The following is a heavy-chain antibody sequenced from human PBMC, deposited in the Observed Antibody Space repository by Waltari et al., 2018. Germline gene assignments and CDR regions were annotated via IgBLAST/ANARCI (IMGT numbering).Heavy chain of an antibody. CDR3: ARYDSSGYRPNYYYYMDV. V-gene: IGHV4-59*01. CDR2: IYYSGST. Sequence: PGLVKPSETLSLTCTVSGGSISSYYWSWIRQPPGKGLEWIGYIYYSGSTNYNPSLKSRVTISVDTSKNQFSLKLSSVTAADTAVYYCARYDSSGYRPNYYYYMDVWGKGTTVTVSS. CDR1: GGSISSYY. J-gene: IGHJ6*03. D-gene: IGHD3-22*01.